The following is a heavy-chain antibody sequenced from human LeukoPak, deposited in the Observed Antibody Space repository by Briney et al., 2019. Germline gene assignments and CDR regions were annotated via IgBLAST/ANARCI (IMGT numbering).Heavy chain of an antibody. CDR2: ISSSSSYI. D-gene: IGHD3-10*01. Sequence: GGSLRLSCAASGFTFSSYSMNWVRQAPGKGLEWVSSISSSSSYIYYADSVKGRFTISRDNARNSLYLQMNSLRAEDTAVYYCARDGAGSGSPKLRAYYYMDVWGKGTTVTVSS. V-gene: IGHV3-21*01. CDR1: GFTFSSYS. CDR3: ARDGAGSGSPKLRAYYYMDV. J-gene: IGHJ6*03.